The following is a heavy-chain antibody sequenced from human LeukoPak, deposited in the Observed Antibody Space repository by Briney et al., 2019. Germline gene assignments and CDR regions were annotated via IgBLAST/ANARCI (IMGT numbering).Heavy chain of an antibody. Sequence: SVKVSCKASGGTFSSYAISWVRQAPGQGLEWMGGIIPIFGTANYAQKFQGRVTTTADESTSTAYMELSSLRSEDTAVYYCAVTTGTAASDAFDIWGQGTMVTVSS. V-gene: IGHV1-69*13. D-gene: IGHD1-1*01. CDR3: AVTTGTAASDAFDI. CDR1: GGTFSSYA. J-gene: IGHJ3*02. CDR2: IIPIFGTA.